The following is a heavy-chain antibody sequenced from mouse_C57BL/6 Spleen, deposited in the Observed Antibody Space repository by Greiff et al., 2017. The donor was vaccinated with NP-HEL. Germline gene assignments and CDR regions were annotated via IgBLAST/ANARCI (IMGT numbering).Heavy chain of an antibody. CDR3: ASRPSNYFYAMDY. V-gene: IGHV5-17*01. J-gene: IGHJ4*01. Sequence: EVKVVESGGGLVKPGGSLKLSCAASGFTFSDYGMHWVRQAPEKGLEWVAYISSGSSTIYYADTVKGRFTISRDNAKNTLFLQMTSLRSEDTAMYYCASRPSNYFYAMDYWGQGTSVTVSS. CDR2: ISSGSSTI. CDR1: GFTFSDYG. D-gene: IGHD2-5*01.